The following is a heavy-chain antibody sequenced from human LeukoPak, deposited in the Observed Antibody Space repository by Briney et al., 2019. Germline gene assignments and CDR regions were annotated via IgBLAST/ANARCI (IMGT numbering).Heavy chain of an antibody. Sequence: ASVKVSCKVSGYTLTELSMHWVRQAPGKGLEWMGGFDPEDGETIYAQKFQGRVTMTEDTSTDTAYMEPSSLRSEDTAMYYCATDIVVVTAANYWGQGTLVIVSS. CDR3: ATDIVVVTAANY. CDR2: FDPEDGET. D-gene: IGHD2-21*02. V-gene: IGHV1-24*01. J-gene: IGHJ4*02. CDR1: GYTLTELS.